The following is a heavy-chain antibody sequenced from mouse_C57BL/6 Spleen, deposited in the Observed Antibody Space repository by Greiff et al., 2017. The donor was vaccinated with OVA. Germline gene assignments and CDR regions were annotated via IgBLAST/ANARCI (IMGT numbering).Heavy chain of an antibody. Sequence: QVQLQQSGAELVRPGASVTLSCKASGYTFTDYEMHWVKQTPVHGLEWIGAIDPETGGTAYTQKFKGKAILTADKSSSTAYMELRSLTSEDSAVYYCTRWELLGSSYYWGQGTTLTVSS. J-gene: IGHJ2*01. V-gene: IGHV1-15*01. CDR1: GYTFTDYE. CDR3: TRWELLGSSYY. CDR2: IDPETGGT. D-gene: IGHD1-1*01.